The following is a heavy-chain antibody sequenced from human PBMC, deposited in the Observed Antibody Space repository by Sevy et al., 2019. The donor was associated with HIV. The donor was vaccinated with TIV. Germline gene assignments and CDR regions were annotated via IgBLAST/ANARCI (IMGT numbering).Heavy chain of an antibody. V-gene: IGHV3-48*02. Sequence: GGSLRRSCAASGFTFSSYSMNWVRQAPGKGLEWVSYISSSSSTIYYAVSVKGRFTISRGNAKNAFYLAMNSVRDDDTAVYYGAPTGYDVGVGWGQRTLVTVSS. CDR1: GFTFSSYS. CDR2: ISSSSSTI. J-gene: IGHJ4*02. CDR3: APTGYDVGVG. D-gene: IGHD3-3*01.